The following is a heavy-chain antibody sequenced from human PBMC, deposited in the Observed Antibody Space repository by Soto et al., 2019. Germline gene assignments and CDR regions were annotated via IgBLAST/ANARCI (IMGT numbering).Heavy chain of an antibody. CDR3: ARGGTTVVTPPFDP. CDR2: INPSGGST. V-gene: IGHV1-46*01. D-gene: IGHD4-17*01. Sequence: QVQLVQSGAEVKKPGASVKVSCKASGYTLTSYYMHWVRQAPGQGLEWMGIINPSGGSTNYAQKFQGRVTMTRDTSTSTAYMGLSSLRSEDTAVYYCARGGTTVVTPPFDPWGQGTLVTVSS. CDR1: GYTLTSYY. J-gene: IGHJ5*02.